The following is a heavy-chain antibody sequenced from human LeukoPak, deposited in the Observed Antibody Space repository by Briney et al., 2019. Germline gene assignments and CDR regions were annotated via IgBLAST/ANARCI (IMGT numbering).Heavy chain of an antibody. V-gene: IGHV3-7*03. Sequence: GGSLRLSCAASGFTFSSYWMHWVRQAPGKGLEWVANIKQDGSEKYCVDSVKGRFSISRDNARNSLHLQVNSLRAEDTAVYYCARDCGILRIDCGDSLDIWGQGTMVTVSS. CDR3: ARDCGILRIDCGDSLDI. D-gene: IGHD2-21*01. J-gene: IGHJ3*02. CDR1: GFTFSSYW. CDR2: IKQDGSEK.